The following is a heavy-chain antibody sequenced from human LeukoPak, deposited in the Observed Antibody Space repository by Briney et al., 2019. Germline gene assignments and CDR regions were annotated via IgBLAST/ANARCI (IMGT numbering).Heavy chain of an antibody. CDR2: IYYSGST. D-gene: IGHD3-3*01. V-gene: IGHV4-59*11. J-gene: IGHJ4*02. Sequence: SETLSLTCTVSGGSISSHYWSWIRQPPGKGLEWIGYIYYSGSTNYNPSLKSRVTISVDTSKNQFSLKLSSVTAADTAVYYCARGDSWSGYSVFDYWGQGTLVTVSS. CDR3: ARGDSWSGYSVFDY. CDR1: GGSISSHY.